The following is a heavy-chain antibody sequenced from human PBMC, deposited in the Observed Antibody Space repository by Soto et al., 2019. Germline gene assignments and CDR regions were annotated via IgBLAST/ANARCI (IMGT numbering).Heavy chain of an antibody. CDR1: GYTFTNYY. J-gene: IGHJ4*02. V-gene: IGHV1-46*01. CDR3: ARGDNDY. Sequence: SSVKVSCKASGYTFTNYYVQWVRQAPGQGLEWMGVIHPDGGHTTYSQKFQDRVTMTRDTFTSTIYMEQSSMRSEDTAVYYCARGDNDYWGQGSMVTV. CDR2: IHPDGGHT.